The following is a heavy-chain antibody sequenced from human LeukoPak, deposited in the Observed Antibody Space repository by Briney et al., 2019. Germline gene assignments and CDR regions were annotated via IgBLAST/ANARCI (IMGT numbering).Heavy chain of an antibody. CDR2: ISGHGGTT. CDR3: ARGAGQQLATFDY. J-gene: IGHJ4*02. CDR1: GFTFSDYA. Sequence: PGGSLRLSCAASGFTFSDYAMYWVRQAPGKGLEYVSAISGHGGTTFHANSVKDRFTISRDNSKNTLYLQMGSLRVEDMAVYYCARGAGQQLATFDYWGQGTLVTVSS. V-gene: IGHV3-64*01. D-gene: IGHD6-13*01.